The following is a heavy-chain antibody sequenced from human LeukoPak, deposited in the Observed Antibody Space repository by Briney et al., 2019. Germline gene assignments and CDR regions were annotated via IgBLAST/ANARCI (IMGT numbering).Heavy chain of an antibody. Sequence: SETLSLTCAVYGGSFSGYYWSWIRQPPGKGLEWIGEINHSGSTNYNPSLKSRVTISVDTSKNQSSLKLSSVTAADTAVYYCARGRWVSALSYYFDYWGQGTLVTVSS. J-gene: IGHJ4*02. V-gene: IGHV4-34*01. CDR2: INHSGST. D-gene: IGHD3-16*01. CDR1: GGSFSGYY. CDR3: ARGRWVSALSYYFDY.